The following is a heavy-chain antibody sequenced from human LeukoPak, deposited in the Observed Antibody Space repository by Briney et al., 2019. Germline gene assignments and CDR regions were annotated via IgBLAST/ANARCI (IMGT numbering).Heavy chain of an antibody. V-gene: IGHV4-39*07. CDR3: ARAANIRTDYYYYYMDV. Sequence: PSETLSLTCTVSGGSISSSSYYWGWIRQPPGKGLEWIGSIYYSGSTNYNPSLKSRVTISVDTSKNQFSLKLSSVTAADTAVYYCARAANIRTDYYYYYMDVWGKGTTVTISS. D-gene: IGHD4/OR15-4a*01. CDR2: IYYSGST. J-gene: IGHJ6*03. CDR1: GGSISSSSYY.